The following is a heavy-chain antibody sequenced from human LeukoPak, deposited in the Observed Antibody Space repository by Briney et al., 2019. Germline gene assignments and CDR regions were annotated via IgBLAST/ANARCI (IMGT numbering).Heavy chain of an antibody. CDR1: GFSLSTSGVG. CDR2: IYWNDDK. CDR3: APVHQGNWFDP. Sequence: SSPTLVNPTQTLTLTCTFSGFSLSTSGVGVGWIRQPPGKALEWLALIYWNDDKRYSPSLKSRLTITKDTSKNQVVLTMTNMDPVDTATYYCAPVHQGNWFDPWGQGTLVTVSS. V-gene: IGHV2-5*01. J-gene: IGHJ5*02.